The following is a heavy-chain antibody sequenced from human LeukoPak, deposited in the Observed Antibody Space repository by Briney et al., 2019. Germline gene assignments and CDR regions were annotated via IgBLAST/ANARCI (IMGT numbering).Heavy chain of an antibody. J-gene: IGHJ4*02. D-gene: IGHD3-16*01. V-gene: IGHV3-53*01. Sequence: PGGSLRLSCAASGFTVITNDMTRVRQAPGKGLEWVSVLYSDGNTKYADSVQGRFTISRDNSKNTLYLEMNSLSPDDTAVYYCARGVEPLAAYTLAYWGQGTLVTVSS. CDR3: ARGVEPLAAYTLAY. CDR1: GFTVITND. CDR2: LYSDGNT.